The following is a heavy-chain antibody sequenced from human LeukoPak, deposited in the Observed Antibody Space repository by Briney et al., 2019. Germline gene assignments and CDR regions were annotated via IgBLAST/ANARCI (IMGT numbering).Heavy chain of an antibody. CDR2: ISACNGNT. V-gene: IGHV1-18*01. J-gene: IGHJ4*02. Sequence: GASVKVSCKASGYTITSYGISWVRQAPGQGLEWMGWISACNGNTNYARKLQGRVTMTTDTSTGTAYMELRSLRSDDTAVYYCASTLTPYSSGWYGQFDYWGQGTLVTVSS. CDR1: GYTITSYG. D-gene: IGHD6-19*01. CDR3: ASTLTPYSSGWYGQFDY.